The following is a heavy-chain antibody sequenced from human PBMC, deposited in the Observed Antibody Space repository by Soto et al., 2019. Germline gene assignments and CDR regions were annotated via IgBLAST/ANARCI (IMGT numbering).Heavy chain of an antibody. CDR3: ARGTPVWFDP. V-gene: IGHV1-18*01. CDR2: ISAYNGNT. J-gene: IGHJ5*02. D-gene: IGHD3-10*01. Sequence: GASVKVSCKASGYTFTSYGISWVRQAPGQGLEWMGWISAYNGNTNYSQKFQGRVTITRDTSASTAYMELSSLRSEDTAVYYCARGTPVWFDPWGQGTLVTVS. CDR1: GYTFTSYG.